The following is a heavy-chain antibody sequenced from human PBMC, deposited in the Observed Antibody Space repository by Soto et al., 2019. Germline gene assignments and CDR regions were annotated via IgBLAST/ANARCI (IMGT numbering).Heavy chain of an antibody. V-gene: IGHV3-74*03. J-gene: IGHJ3*02. CDR2: INTDGGSS. CDR1: GFTFSGHW. Sequence: EVQLVESGGDLVQPGGSLRLSCAASGFTFSGHWMHWVRQVPGKGLELVSRINTDGGSSAYADSVKGRFTISRDNAENTLYLQMIGLRAVSTDVYYCAREAGYCSRTSCYRRAFDTWGQGTTVTVSS. D-gene: IGHD2-2*01. CDR3: AREAGYCSRTSCYRRAFDT.